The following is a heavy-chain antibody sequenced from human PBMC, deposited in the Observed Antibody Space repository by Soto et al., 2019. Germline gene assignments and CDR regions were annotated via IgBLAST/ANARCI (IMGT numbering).Heavy chain of an antibody. CDR1: GGSISSYY. Sequence: ETLSLTCTVSGGSISSYYWSWIRQPPGKGLEWIGYIYYSGSTNYNPSLKSRVTISVDTSKNQFSLKLSSVTAADTAVYYCARSAYGDYLFDYWGQGTLVTVSS. J-gene: IGHJ4*02. CDR2: IYYSGST. CDR3: ARSAYGDYLFDY. D-gene: IGHD4-17*01. V-gene: IGHV4-59*01.